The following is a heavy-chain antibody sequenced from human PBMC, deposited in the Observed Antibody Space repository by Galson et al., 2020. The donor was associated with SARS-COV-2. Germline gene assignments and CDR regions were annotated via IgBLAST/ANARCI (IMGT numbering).Heavy chain of an antibody. CDR2: ISGSGVTT. Sequence: GGSLRLSCAASGFTFRSYAMNWVRQAPGKGLEWVSFISGSGVTTYYADSVKGRFTISRDNSKNTLYLQMNSLRAEDTAVYYCAKDLGVYSDYGVQRKGDYWGQGTLVTVSS. CDR3: AKDLGVYSDYGVQRKGDY. D-gene: IGHD5-12*01. V-gene: IGHV3-23*01. CDR1: GFTFRSYA. J-gene: IGHJ4*02.